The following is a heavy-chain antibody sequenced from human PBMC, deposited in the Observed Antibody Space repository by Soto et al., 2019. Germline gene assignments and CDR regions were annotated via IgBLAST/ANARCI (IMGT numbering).Heavy chain of an antibody. CDR2: ISYSGST. J-gene: IGHJ6*02. V-gene: IGHV4-30-4*01. CDR3: ARAHRDLQQLVQYYYGMDV. Sequence: QVQLQESGPGLVKPSQTLSLTCTVSGGSISSGDYYWSWIRQPPGKGLEWIGYISYSGSTYYNPSLKSRVSISVHTSKNQFSLKLSSVTAADTAVYYCARAHRDLQQLVQYYYGMDVWGQGTTVTVSS. CDR1: GGSISSGDYY. D-gene: IGHD6-13*01.